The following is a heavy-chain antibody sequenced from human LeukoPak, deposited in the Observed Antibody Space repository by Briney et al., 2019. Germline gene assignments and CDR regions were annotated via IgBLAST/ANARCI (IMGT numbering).Heavy chain of an antibody. V-gene: IGHV4-34*01. D-gene: IGHD1-26*01. CDR3: ARRGSGNYTH. Sequence: SETLSLTCAVYGGSFSGYYWSWIRQPPGKGLEWIGEINHSGSTNYNPSLKSRVTISVDTSKNQFSLKLSSVTAADTAVYYCARRGSGNYTHWGQGTLVTVSS. J-gene: IGHJ4*02. CDR1: GGSFSGYY. CDR2: INHSGST.